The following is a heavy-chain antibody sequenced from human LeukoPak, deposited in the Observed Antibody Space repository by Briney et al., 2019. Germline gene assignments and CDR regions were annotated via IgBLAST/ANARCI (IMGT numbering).Heavy chain of an antibody. CDR3: ARDFDSPFAFGI. Sequence: SETLSLTCTVSGGSISSDNYYWSWIRPPAGKGLEWIGRIYASGSTNYNPSLKSRITISVDTSKSQLSLKLSSVTAADTAMYYCARDFDSPFAFGIWGQGTMVTVSS. J-gene: IGHJ3*02. CDR2: IYASGST. D-gene: IGHD3-9*01. V-gene: IGHV4-61*02. CDR1: GGSISSDNYY.